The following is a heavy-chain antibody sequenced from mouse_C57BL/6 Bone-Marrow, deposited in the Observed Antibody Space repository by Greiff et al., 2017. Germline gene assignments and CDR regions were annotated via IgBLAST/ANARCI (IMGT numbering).Heavy chain of an antibody. CDR1: GFSLTSYA. Sequence: VMLVESGPGLVAPSQSLSITCTVSGFSLTSYAISGVGSPPGRGRRGLGEIWTGGGTNYNSALKSRLSISKDNSKSQVFLKMNSLQTYDTARYYCARKDGYYAMDYWGQGTSVTVSS. CDR3: ARKDGYYAMDY. D-gene: IGHD2-3*01. V-gene: IGHV2-9-1*01. CDR2: IWTGGGT. J-gene: IGHJ4*01.